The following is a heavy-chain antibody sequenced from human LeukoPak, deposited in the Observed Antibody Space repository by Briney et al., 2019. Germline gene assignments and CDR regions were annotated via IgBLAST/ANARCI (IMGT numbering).Heavy chain of an antibody. D-gene: IGHD6-19*01. V-gene: IGHV3-30*04. Sequence: AGGSLRLSCAASGFTFSSYAMHWVRQAPGKGLEWVAVISYDGSNKYYADSVKGRFTISRDNSKNTLYLQMNSLRAEDTAVYYCARGPVSYSSGWSFFYYMDVWGKGTTVTVSS. J-gene: IGHJ6*03. CDR3: ARGPVSYSSGWSFFYYMDV. CDR1: GFTFSSYA. CDR2: ISYDGSNK.